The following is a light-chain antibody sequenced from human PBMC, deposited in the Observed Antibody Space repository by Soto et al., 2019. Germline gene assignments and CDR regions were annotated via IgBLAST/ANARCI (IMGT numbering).Light chain of an antibody. CDR2: AAS. V-gene: IGKV1D-8*01. J-gene: IGKJ4*01. CDR1: QGISSY. CDR3: QQYYSFPPT. Sequence: VIWMTQSPSLLSASTGDRVTISCLVSQGISSYLAWYQQKPGKAPELLIYAASTLQSGVPSRFSGSGSGTDFTLTISCLQSEDFATYYCQQYYSFPPTFGGGTKVDIK.